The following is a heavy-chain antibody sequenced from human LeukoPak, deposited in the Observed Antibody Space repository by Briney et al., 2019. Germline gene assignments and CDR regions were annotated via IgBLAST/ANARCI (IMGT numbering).Heavy chain of an antibody. Sequence: ASVKVSCKXSGYTFPTYGLSWVRQAPGQGLEWMGWISSYNGDTNYTLKYQGRVTMTTDTSTSTAYMELKNLTSDDTALYYCIAGYLYFDYWGQGTLVTVSS. CDR3: IAGYLYFDY. CDR2: ISSYNGDT. J-gene: IGHJ4*02. D-gene: IGHD2-2*03. V-gene: IGHV1-18*01. CDR1: GYTFPTYG.